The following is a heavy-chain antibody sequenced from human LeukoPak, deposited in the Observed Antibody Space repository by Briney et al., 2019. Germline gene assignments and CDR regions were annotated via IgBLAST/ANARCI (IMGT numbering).Heavy chain of an antibody. J-gene: IGHJ4*02. CDR2: ISGSGGST. CDR3: ARDLVPYYDILTGYWGY. Sequence: PGGSLTLSCAASGFTFSSYAMSWVRQAPGKGLEWVSAISGSGGSTYYADSVKGRFTISRDNSKNTLFLQMNSLRAEDTAVYYCARDLVPYYDILTGYWGYWGQGTLVTVSS. CDR1: GFTFSSYA. D-gene: IGHD3-9*01. V-gene: IGHV3-23*01.